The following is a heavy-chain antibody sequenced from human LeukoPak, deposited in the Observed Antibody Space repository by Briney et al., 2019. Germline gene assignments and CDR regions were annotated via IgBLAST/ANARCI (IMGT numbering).Heavy chain of an antibody. Sequence: ASVKVSCKASGYTFTGYYMHWVRQAPGQGLEWMGRINPNSGGTNYAQKFQGRVTMTRDTSISTAYMELSRLRSDDTAVYYCARETAVVPAAIVHPADLYFDYWGQGTLVTVSS. CDR2: INPNSGGT. CDR3: ARETAVVPAAIVHPADLYFDY. J-gene: IGHJ4*02. V-gene: IGHV1-2*06. D-gene: IGHD2-2*01. CDR1: GYTFTGYY.